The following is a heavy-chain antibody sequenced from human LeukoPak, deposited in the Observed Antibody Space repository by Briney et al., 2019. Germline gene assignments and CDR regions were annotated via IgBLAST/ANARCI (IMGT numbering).Heavy chain of an antibody. CDR3: PRHRSAACSCGTFLH. V-gene: IGHV4-39*01. Sequence: SETLSLTCTVSGGTISNDSNHWGWIRQPPEKGLEWIGSIYYSGNTYYNPSLKSRVTISVDTSKNQFSLKLSSVTAADTAVYYCPRHRSAACSCGTFLHGGQGTLVTVSS. CDR2: IYYSGNT. J-gene: IGHJ4*02. CDR1: GGTISNDSNH. D-gene: IGHD6-13*01.